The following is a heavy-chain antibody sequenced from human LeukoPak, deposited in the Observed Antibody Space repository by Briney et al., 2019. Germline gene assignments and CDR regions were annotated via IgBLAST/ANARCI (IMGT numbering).Heavy chain of an antibody. D-gene: IGHD6-13*01. CDR2: IWYDGSNK. CDR1: GFTFSSYG. Sequence: GGSLRLPCAASGFTFSSYGMHWVRQAPGKGLEWVAVIWYDGSNKYYADSVKARFTISRDNSKNTLYLQMNSLGAEDSAVYYCAKQSSSWSFDYWGQGTLVTVSS. J-gene: IGHJ4*02. V-gene: IGHV3-33*06. CDR3: AKQSSSWSFDY.